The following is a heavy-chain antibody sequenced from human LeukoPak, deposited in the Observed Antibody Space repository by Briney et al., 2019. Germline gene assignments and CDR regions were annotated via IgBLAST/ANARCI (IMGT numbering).Heavy chain of an antibody. CDR1: GFTFTTSV. CDR3: AKGYMDV. V-gene: IGHV3-23*01. CDR2: ISGISDT. Sequence: AGGSLRLSCAVSGFTFTTSVMRWVRQAPGKGLEWVSSISGISDTYYADSVKGRFTISRDNSKNTLYLQMNSLRAEDTAVYYCAKGYMDVWGKGTTVTVSS. J-gene: IGHJ6*03.